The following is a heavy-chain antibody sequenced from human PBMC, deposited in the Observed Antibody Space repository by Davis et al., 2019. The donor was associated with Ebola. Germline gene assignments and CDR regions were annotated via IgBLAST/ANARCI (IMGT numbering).Heavy chain of an antibody. CDR2: ISGASIAT. Sequence: GESLKISCAAAGFTFNAFAMSWVRQAPGQGLEWVAGISGASIATFYAESVKGRSTISRDNSKNMLYLQMNSLRADDTAVYYCAKNLWRRIGAAAGTSDFWGQGALVTVSS. J-gene: IGHJ4*02. CDR1: GFTFNAFA. D-gene: IGHD6-25*01. V-gene: IGHV3-23*01. CDR3: AKNLWRRIGAAAGTSDF.